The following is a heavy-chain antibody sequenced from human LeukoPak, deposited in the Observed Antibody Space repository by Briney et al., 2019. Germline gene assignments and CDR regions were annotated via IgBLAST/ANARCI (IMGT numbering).Heavy chain of an antibody. V-gene: IGHV1-2*02. CDR2: INPNSGGT. J-gene: IGHJ6*02. D-gene: IGHD3-3*01. CDR1: GYTFTGYY. Sequence: ASVKVSCKASGYTFTGYYMHWVRQAPGQGLEWMGWINPNSGGTNYAQKFQGRVTMTRDTSISTAYMEPSRLRSDDTAVYYCARGGYDFWSGYYYYYGMDVWGQGTTVTVSS. CDR3: ARGGYDFWSGYYYYYGMDV.